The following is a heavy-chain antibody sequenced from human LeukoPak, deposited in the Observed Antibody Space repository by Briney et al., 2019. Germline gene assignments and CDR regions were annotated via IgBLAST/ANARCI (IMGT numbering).Heavy chain of an antibody. CDR1: GGSVSSGSYY. Sequence: SETLSLTCTVYGGSVSSGSYYWSWIRQPPGKGLEWIGYIYYSGSTNYNPSLKSRVTISVDTSKNQFSLKLSSVTAADTAVYYCAAVGFSRGYSYGYCWGQGTLVTVSS. CDR2: IYYSGST. CDR3: AAVGFSRGYSYGYC. J-gene: IGHJ4*02. V-gene: IGHV4-61*01. D-gene: IGHD5-18*01.